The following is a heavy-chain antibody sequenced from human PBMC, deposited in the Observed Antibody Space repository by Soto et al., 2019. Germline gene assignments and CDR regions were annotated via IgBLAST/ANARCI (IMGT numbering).Heavy chain of an antibody. J-gene: IGHJ6*02. D-gene: IGHD6-6*01. Sequence: SETLSLTCTVSGGSISSGDYYWSWIRQPPGKGLEGIGYIYYSGSTYYNPSLKSRVTISVDTSKNQFSLKLSSVTAADTAVYYCARGKQLVSRYYYYGMDVWGQGTTVTVSS. CDR1: GGSISSGDYY. CDR2: IYYSGST. CDR3: ARGKQLVSRYYYYGMDV. V-gene: IGHV4-30-4*01.